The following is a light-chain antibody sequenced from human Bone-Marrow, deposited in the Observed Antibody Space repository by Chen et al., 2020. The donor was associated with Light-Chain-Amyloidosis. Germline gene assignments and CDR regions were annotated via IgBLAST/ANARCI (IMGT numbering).Light chain of an antibody. CDR2: GSS. CDR3: QQYGTSPLT. CDR1: QTISSNY. V-gene: IGKV3-20*01. J-gene: IGKJ4*01. Sequence: EIVLTQSPGTLSLSPGEGANLSCRASQTISSNYLTWYQQKLGQAPRLLIYGSSSRATGLPDRFTGSGSGTDFTLTINRLEPEDFAMYYCQQYGTSPLTFGGGTKVEIK.